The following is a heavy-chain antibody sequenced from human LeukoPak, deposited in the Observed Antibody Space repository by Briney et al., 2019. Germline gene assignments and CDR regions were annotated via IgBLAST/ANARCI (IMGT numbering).Heavy chain of an antibody. D-gene: IGHD3-22*01. J-gene: IGHJ5*02. V-gene: IGHV4-59*12. CDR1: GGSISSYY. Sequence: SETLSLTCTVSGGSISSYYWSWIRQPPGKGLEWIGYIYYSGSTNYNPSLKSRVTISVDTSKNQFPLKLSSVTAADTAVYYCARDCYYYDSSGYYYNWFDPWGQGTLVTVSS. CDR3: ARDCYYYDSSGYYYNWFDP. CDR2: IYYSGST.